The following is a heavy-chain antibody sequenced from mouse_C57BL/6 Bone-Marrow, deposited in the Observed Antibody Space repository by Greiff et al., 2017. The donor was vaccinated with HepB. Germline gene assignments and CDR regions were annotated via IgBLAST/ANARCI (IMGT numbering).Heavy chain of an antibody. D-gene: IGHD1-1*02. V-gene: IGHV1-82*01. Sequence: VQGVESGPELVKPGASVKISCKASGYAFSSSWMNWVKQRPGKGLEWIGRIYPGDGDTNYNGKFKGKATLTADKSSSTAYMQLSSLTSEDSAVYFCARDLWWDYWGQGTTLTVSS. J-gene: IGHJ2*01. CDR3: ARDLWWDY. CDR1: GYAFSSSW. CDR2: IYPGDGDT.